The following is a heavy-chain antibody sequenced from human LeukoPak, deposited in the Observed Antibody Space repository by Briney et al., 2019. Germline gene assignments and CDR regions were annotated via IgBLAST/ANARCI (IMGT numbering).Heavy chain of an antibody. D-gene: IGHD4-17*01. Sequence: SVKVSCKASGGTFSSYAISWVRQAPGQGLEWMGGIIPIFGTANYAQKFQGRVTITADKSTSTAYMELSSLRSEDTAVYYCARVLAATVTTPFDPWGQGTLVTVSS. CDR2: IIPIFGTA. CDR3: ARVLAATVTTPFDP. V-gene: IGHV1-69*06. J-gene: IGHJ5*02. CDR1: GGTFSSYA.